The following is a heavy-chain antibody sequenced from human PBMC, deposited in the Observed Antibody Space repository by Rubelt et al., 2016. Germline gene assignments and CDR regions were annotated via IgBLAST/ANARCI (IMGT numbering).Heavy chain of an antibody. Sequence: VSAISGSGGSTYYADSVKGRFTISRDNSKNTLYLQMNSLRAEDTAVNYCARRLSGGYWGQGTLVTVSS. CDR2: ISGSGGST. D-gene: IGHD2-15*01. CDR3: ARRLSGGY. J-gene: IGHJ4*02. V-gene: IGHV3-23*01.